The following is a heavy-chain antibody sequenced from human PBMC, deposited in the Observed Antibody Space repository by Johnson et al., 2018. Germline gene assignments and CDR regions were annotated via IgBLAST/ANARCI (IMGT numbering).Heavy chain of an antibody. CDR1: GYTFSTYY. J-gene: IGHJ6*03. V-gene: IGHV1-46*01. CDR2: INPSGGSI. Sequence: VQLVESGAEVRKPGASVNVSCKASGYTFSTYYIHWVRQAPGQGLEWMGIINPSGGSITYAQKFQGRVTMTTDTSTSTAYMEVSSLRSEDTAGHYRARGEVDAVAVQECSSYHFSMDVGGKGTTVTVSS. D-gene: IGHD3-10*02. CDR3: ARGEVDAVAVQECSSYHFSMDV.